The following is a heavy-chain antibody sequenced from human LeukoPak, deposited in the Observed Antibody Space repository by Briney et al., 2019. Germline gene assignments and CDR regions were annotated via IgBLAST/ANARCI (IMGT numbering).Heavy chain of an antibody. J-gene: IGHJ4*02. CDR2: FCYSGAT. CDR3: ARFGPGSGNYYPPYY. Sequence: GSLRLSCAASGFTFSSYSANWVRQAPGKGLEWIGSFCYSGATYYNPPLKSRVTISVDTSKNQLSLKVTSVTAADTAVYYCARFGPGSGNYYPPYYWGQGTLATVSS. V-gene: IGHV4-38-2*01. D-gene: IGHD3-10*01. CDR1: GFTFSSYS.